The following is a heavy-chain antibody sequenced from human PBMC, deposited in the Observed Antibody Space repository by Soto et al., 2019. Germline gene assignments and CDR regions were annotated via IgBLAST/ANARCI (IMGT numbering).Heavy chain of an antibody. CDR1: GFTFSSYP. CDR3: AKKVNSGPGSQYFDY. J-gene: IGHJ4*02. CDR2: FRTGADDGTT. D-gene: IGHD3-10*01. Sequence: LRLSCAASGFTFSSYPMSWVRQAPGKGLEWVSGFRTGADDGTTYYADSVKGRFTISRDISKNTLFLQMNSLRAEDTAIYYCAKKVNSGPGSQYFDYWGQGTLVTVSS. V-gene: IGHV3-23*01.